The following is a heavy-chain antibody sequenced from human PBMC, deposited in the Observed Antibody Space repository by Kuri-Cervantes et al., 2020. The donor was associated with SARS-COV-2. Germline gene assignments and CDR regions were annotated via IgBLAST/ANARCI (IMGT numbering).Heavy chain of an antibody. CDR3: ATVRFGEHFAFDI. CDR2: VNPKTGGT. CDR1: GYTFTDYY. D-gene: IGHD3-10*01. Sequence: ASVKVSCKASGYTFTDYYIHWVRQAPGQGLEWMGWVNPKTGGTKYAQKLQGRVTMTRDTSITKAYMELSSLRSEDTAVYYCATVRFGEHFAFDIWGQGTMVTVSS. J-gene: IGHJ3*02. V-gene: IGHV1-2*02.